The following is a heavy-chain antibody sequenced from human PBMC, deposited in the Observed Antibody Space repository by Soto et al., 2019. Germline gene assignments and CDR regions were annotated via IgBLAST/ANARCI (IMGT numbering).Heavy chain of an antibody. J-gene: IGHJ4*02. CDR1: GASMTTGGFS. CDR2: VYHRAST. CDR3: NRGSEAPLSLLSFDT. V-gene: IGHV4-30-2*01. Sequence: SETLSLTCAVPGASMTTGGFSWTWVRQPPGGGLEWIGHVYHRASTQYNPSLKGRVSISVDTSRSLFSLRLTSLTAADTAVYFCNRGSEAPLSLLSFDTWGQGTPVTVSS. D-gene: IGHD2-15*01.